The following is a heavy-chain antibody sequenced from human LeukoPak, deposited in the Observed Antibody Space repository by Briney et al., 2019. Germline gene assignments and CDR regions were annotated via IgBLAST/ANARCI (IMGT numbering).Heavy chain of an antibody. J-gene: IGHJ3*02. CDR3: ARVIVVEGAFDI. V-gene: IGHV4-61*02. CDR2: IYTSGST. CDR1: GGSINSVSYS. Sequence: SQTLSLTCTVSGGSINSVSYSWSWIRQPAGKGLQWIGRIYTSGSTNYNPSLKSRVTISVDTSKNQFSLKLSSVTAADTAVYYCARVIVVEGAFDIWGQGTMVTVSS. D-gene: IGHD3-22*01.